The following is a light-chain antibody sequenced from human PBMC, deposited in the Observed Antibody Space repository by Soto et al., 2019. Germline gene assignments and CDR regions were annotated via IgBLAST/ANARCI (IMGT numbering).Light chain of an antibody. J-gene: IGKJ4*01. Sequence: EIVLTQSPATLSLSPGERATLSCGASQSVSSSYLAWYQQKPGLAPRLFIYDASSRAPGIPDRFTGSGSGTDFTLTISSLEPEDSAVYYCQQRSKWPLTFGGGTKVDIK. V-gene: IGKV3D-20*02. CDR3: QQRSKWPLT. CDR2: DAS. CDR1: QSVSSSY.